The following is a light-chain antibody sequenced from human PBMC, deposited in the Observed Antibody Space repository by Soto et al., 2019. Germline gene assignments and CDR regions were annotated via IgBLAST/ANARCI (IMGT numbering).Light chain of an antibody. V-gene: IGLV2-8*01. CDR3: SSFAGGGNPVL. J-gene: IGLJ2*01. CDR1: SSDVGGYNY. CDR2: EVT. Sequence: QSALTQPPSASGSLGQSVTISCTGTSSDVGGYNYVSWHQQHPGKAPKLMIYEVTKRPSGVPDRFSGSKSGNTASLTVSGXXXXXXXXXXCSSFAGGGNPVLFGGGTKL.